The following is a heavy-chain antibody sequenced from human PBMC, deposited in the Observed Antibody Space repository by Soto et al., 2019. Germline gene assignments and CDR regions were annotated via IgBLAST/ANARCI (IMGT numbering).Heavy chain of an antibody. D-gene: IGHD6-19*01. V-gene: IGHV1-69*13. CDR1: GGTFSSYA. J-gene: IGHJ3*02. CDR2: IIPIFGTA. CDR3: ARDFSSSGRRDGAFDI. Sequence: SVKVSCKASGGTFSSYAISWVRQAPGQGLEWMGGIIPIFGTANYAQKFQGRVTITADESTSTAYMELSSLRSEDTAVYYCARDFSSSGRRDGAFDIWGQGTMVTVSS.